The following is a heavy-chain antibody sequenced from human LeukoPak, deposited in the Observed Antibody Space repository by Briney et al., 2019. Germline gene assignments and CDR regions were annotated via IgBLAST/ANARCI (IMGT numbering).Heavy chain of an antibody. J-gene: IGHJ4*02. CDR2: ISYDGSNK. Sequence: SGGSLRLSCAASGFTFSSYAMHWVRQAPGKGLEWVAVISYDGSNKYYADSVKGRFTISRDNSKNTLYLQMNSLRAEDTAVYYCARGGLLLWFGDLNEPHIDYWGQGTLVTVSS. CDR3: ARGGLLLWFGDLNEPHIDY. CDR1: GFTFSSYA. V-gene: IGHV3-30-3*01. D-gene: IGHD3-10*01.